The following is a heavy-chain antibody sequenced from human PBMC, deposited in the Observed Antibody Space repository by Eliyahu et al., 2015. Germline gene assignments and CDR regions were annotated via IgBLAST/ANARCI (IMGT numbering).Heavy chain of an antibody. CDR1: GYTFTSYV. Sequence: QVQLVQSGAEVKRPGASVKVSCKTSGYTFTSYVLHWVRQAPGQRPEWMGWINAGNGNTRSSQKFQARVTMTRDTSANTAYMEVSNLKSEDTAIYYCARDWSSGVVRYFFQDWGQGTLVTVSS. V-gene: IGHV1-3*01. J-gene: IGHJ4*02. D-gene: IGHD3-3*01. CDR2: INAGNGNT. CDR3: ARDWSSGVVRYFFQD.